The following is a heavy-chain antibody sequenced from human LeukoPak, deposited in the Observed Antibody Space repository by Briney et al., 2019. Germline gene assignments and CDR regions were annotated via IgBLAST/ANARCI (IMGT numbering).Heavy chain of an antibody. CDR1: GGSISTYY. V-gene: IGHV4-4*07. Sequence: SETLSLTCTVSGGSISTYYWNWIRQPAGKGLEWIVRIFTSGITNYDPSLKSRVTMSVDTSKNQFSLNLSSVTAADTAVYYCARESSGNYYNPLGYMDVWGQGTTVTVSS. J-gene: IGHJ6*03. D-gene: IGHD3-10*01. CDR3: ARESSGNYYNPLGYMDV. CDR2: IFTSGIT.